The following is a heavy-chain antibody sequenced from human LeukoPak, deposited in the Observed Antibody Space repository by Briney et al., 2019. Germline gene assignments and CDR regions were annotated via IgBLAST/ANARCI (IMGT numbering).Heavy chain of an antibody. D-gene: IGHD3-9*01. CDR3: ARGWLDY. CDR2: ISSNRCTI. J-gene: IGHJ4*02. Sequence: GGSLRLSCAAWVFTFSTYSMTWVRRAPGKAWEGGLYISSNRCTIYYADTVKGRFTTSSGNAKNSLYLQMSSLRAEDTAVCSCARGWLDYWGQGTLVTVSS. CDR1: VFTFSTYS. V-gene: IGHV3-48*01.